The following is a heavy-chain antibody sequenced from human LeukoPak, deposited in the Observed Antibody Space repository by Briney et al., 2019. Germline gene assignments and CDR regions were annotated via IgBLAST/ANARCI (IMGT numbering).Heavy chain of an antibody. V-gene: IGHV4-39*07. CDR3: ARDERQYSSQVNYYFYMDV. Sequence: NSSETLSLTCTVSGGSISSSSYYWDWIRQPSGKGLEWIGSISYSGSPSYKPSLKSRLSISLDTSKNQFSLNLTSVTAADAAVYYCARDERQYSSQVNYYFYMDVWGKGTTVTVSS. CDR1: GGSISSSSYY. CDR2: ISYSGSP. J-gene: IGHJ6*03. D-gene: IGHD6-19*01.